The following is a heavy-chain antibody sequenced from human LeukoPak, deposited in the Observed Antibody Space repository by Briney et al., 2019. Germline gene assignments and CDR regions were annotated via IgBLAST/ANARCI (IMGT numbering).Heavy chain of an antibody. D-gene: IGHD3-10*01. J-gene: IGHJ5*02. CDR1: GFTFSSYW. CDR3: ARGYGDWFDP. Sequence: GGSLRLSCAASGFTFSSYWMHGVRKAPGKGLVWVSRMNSDGVSTYYADSVKGRFSISRDNAKNTLYLQMNSLRAEDTAVYYCARGYGDWFDPWGQGTLVTVSS. V-gene: IGHV3-74*01. CDR2: MNSDGVST.